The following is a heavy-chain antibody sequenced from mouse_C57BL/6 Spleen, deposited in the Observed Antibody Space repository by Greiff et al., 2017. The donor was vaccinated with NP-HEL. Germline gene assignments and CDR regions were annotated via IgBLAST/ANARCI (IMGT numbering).Heavy chain of an antibody. CDR3: ASLYYYGSSYLAY. V-gene: IGHV1-64*01. CDR2: IHPNSGST. D-gene: IGHD1-1*01. CDR1: GYTFTSYW. J-gene: IGHJ3*01. Sequence: QVQLQQPGAELVKPGASVKLSCKASGYTFTSYWMHWVKQRPGQGLEWIGMIHPNSGSTNYNEKFKSKATLTVDKSSSTAYMQLSSLTSEDSAVYYCASLYYYGSSYLAYWGQGTLVTVSA.